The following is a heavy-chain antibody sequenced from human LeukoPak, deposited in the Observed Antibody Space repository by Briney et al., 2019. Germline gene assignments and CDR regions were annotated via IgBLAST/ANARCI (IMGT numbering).Heavy chain of an antibody. J-gene: IGHJ6*02. V-gene: IGHV4-34*01. D-gene: IGHD2-21*02. CDR2: VTRTGST. CDR1: GGSFNGYY. CDR3: ARGETDYYDDFGMDV. Sequence: SETLSLTCAVSGGSFNGYYWTWIRQPPGKGLEWIGEVTRTGSTFYNPSLKSRVSMSVDTSKNQFSLKLSSVTAADTAIYYCARGETDYYDDFGMDVWGQGTTVTVSS.